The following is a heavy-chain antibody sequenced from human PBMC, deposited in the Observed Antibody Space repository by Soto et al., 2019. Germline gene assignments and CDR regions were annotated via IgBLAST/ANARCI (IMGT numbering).Heavy chain of an antibody. CDR1: GYTFTSYY. D-gene: IGHD2-15*01. J-gene: IGHJ4*02. CDR2: INPSGGST. V-gene: IGHV1-46*01. CDR3: ARGYCSGGSCFGFDY. Sequence: ASVKFYWKASGYTFTSYYMHLVRQAPGQGLEWMGIINPSGGSTSYAQKFQGRVTMTRDTSTSTVYMELSSLRSEDTAVYYCARGYCSGGSCFGFDYWGQGTLVTVS.